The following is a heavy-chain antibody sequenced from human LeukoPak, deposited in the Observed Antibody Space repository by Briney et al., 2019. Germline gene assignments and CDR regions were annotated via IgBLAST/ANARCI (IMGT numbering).Heavy chain of an antibody. Sequence: SETLSLTCTVSGGSVSSGSFYWSWIRQPPGKGLEWIGYIYYSGSTNYNPSLKSRVTISVDTSKNQFSLKLSSVTAADTAVYYCARVVKIVGATSYYFDYWGQGTLVTVSS. D-gene: IGHD1-26*01. CDR3: ARVVKIVGATSYYFDY. CDR2: IYYSGST. V-gene: IGHV4-61*01. CDR1: GGSVSSGSFY. J-gene: IGHJ4*02.